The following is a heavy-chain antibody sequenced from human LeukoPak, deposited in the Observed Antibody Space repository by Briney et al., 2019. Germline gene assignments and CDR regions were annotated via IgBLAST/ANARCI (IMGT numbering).Heavy chain of an antibody. CDR1: GGSISSGSYY. CDR3: ARMHGGSLWGDAFDI. CDR2: IYTSGST. D-gene: IGHD1-26*01. V-gene: IGHV4-61*02. Sequence: SQTLSLTCTVSGGSISSGSYYWSWIRQPAGKGLEWIGRIYTSGSTNYNPSLKSRVTISVDTSKNQFSLKLSSVTAADTAVYYCARMHGGSLWGDAFDIWGQGTMVTVSS. J-gene: IGHJ3*02.